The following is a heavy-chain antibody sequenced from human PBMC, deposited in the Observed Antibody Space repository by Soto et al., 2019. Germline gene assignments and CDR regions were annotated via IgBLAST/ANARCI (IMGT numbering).Heavy chain of an antibody. CDR1: GFTFSDHG. D-gene: IGHD5-18*01. CDR3: TKDREDTALSFES. CDR2: ISHDGITK. V-gene: IGHV3-30*18. Sequence: QVQLVESGGGVVQPGRSLRLSCAASGFTFSDHGMHWVRQVPDKGLEWVAVISHDGITKYYADSLKGRFTISRDNSNNTVFLQMNGLRAEDTAVYYCTKDREDTALSFESGGQGTLVTVSS. J-gene: IGHJ4*02.